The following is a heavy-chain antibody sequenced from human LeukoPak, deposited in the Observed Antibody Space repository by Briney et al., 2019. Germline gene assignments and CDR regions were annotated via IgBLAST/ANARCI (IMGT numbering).Heavy chain of an antibody. Sequence: GGSLRLSCAASGFTVSSNYMSWVRQAPGQGLEWVSVIYSGGSTYYADSVKGRFTISRDNSKNTLYLQMNSLRAEDTAVYYCARASHYYDSSGYYYPLDYWGQGTLVTVSS. CDR1: GFTVSSNY. V-gene: IGHV3-53*01. J-gene: IGHJ4*02. CDR3: ARASHYYDSSGYYYPLDY. D-gene: IGHD3-22*01. CDR2: IYSGGST.